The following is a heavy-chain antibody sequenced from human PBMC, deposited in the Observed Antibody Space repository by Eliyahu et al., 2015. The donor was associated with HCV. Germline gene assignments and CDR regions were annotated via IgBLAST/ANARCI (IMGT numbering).Heavy chain of an antibody. CDR2: INHSGST. D-gene: IGHD2-15*01. V-gene: IGHV4-34*01. CDR3: ARGGGGSWPYYYYYGMDV. CDR1: GGSFSGYY. J-gene: IGHJ6*02. Sequence: QVQLQQWGAGLLKPSETLSLTCAVYGGSFSGYYWSWIRQPPGKGLEWIGEINHSGSTNYNPSLKSRVTISVDTSKNQFSLKLSSVTAADTAVYYCARGGGGSWPYYYYYGMDVWGQGTTVTVSS.